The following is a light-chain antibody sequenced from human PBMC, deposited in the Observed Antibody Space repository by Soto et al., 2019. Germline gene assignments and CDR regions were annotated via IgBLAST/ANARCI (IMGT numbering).Light chain of an antibody. J-gene: IGKJ2*01. CDR3: QQYNSYSPKT. CDR2: DAS. CDR1: QSISSW. Sequence: DIQMTQSPSTLSASVGDRVTITCRASQSISSWLAWYQQKPGKAPKLLIYDASSLESEVPSRFSGSGSGTEFTLAISSLQPDDFATYYCQQYNSYSPKTFGQGTKLEIK. V-gene: IGKV1-5*01.